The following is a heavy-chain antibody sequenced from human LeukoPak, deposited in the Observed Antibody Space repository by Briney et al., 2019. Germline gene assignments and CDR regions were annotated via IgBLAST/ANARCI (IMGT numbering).Heavy chain of an antibody. D-gene: IGHD3-10*01. V-gene: IGHV1-8*02. CDR3: ARGPMVRGVSWFDP. J-gene: IGHJ5*02. Sequence: ASVXXXCXXXGYTFTGXXXHWVRXXPXQXXXXXXWMNPNSGNTGYAQKFQGRVTMTRNTSISTAYMELSSLRSEDTAVYYCARGPMVRGVSWFDPWGQGTLVTVSS. CDR1: GYTFTGXX. CDR2: MNPNSGNT.